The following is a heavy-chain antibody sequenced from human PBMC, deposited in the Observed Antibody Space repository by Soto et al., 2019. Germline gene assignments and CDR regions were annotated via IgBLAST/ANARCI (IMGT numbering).Heavy chain of an antibody. V-gene: IGHV4-59*01. CDR1: GDSISSYY. Sequence: SETLSLTCTVSGDSISSYYWSWIRQPPGKGMEGIRNIYNSGSTNYNPSLKSRVTISIDTSKNQFSLKLSSVTAADTDVYYCARAPRGNYGYPSYFDYWGQGTLVTVSS. J-gene: IGHJ4*02. CDR2: IYNSGST. D-gene: IGHD3-10*01. CDR3: ARAPRGNYGYPSYFDY.